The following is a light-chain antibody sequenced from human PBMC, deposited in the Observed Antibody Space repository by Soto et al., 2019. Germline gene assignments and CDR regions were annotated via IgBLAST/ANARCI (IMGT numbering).Light chain of an antibody. CDR2: DVS. V-gene: IGLV2-14*04. CDR3: SSYISIIPVYV. CDR1: SSDVGSYKF. Sequence: NSSDVGSYKFVSWYQQHPGKAPKLMLYDVSNRPSGISNRFSGSTSGNTASLTISGLQAEDEADYYCSSYISIIPVYVFGTVTKFTV. J-gene: IGLJ1*01.